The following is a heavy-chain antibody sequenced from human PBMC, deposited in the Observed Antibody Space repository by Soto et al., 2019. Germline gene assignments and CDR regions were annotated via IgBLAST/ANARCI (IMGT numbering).Heavy chain of an antibody. CDR2: INPKSGGT. J-gene: IGHJ6*02. Sequence: QVQLVQSGAEVKKPGASVKVSCKASGYTFTDYFMHWVRQAPGQGLEWMGWINPKSGGTAYAQKFQGRVTMTRDTSISTAYMEVSRLRSDDTAVYYCARSSGSYSYYGMDVRGQGTTVTVSS. CDR3: ARSSGSYSYYGMDV. CDR1: GYTFTDYF. D-gene: IGHD1-26*01. V-gene: IGHV1-2*02.